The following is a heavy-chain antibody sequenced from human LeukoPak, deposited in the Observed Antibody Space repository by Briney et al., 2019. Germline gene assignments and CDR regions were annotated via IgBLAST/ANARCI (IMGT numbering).Heavy chain of an antibody. D-gene: IGHD4-17*01. Sequence: GGSLRLSCAASGFTVSSNYMSWVRQAPGKGLEWVSVIYSGGSTYYADSVKGRFTISRDNSKNTLYPQMSSLRAEDTAVYYCASTFYGDSPPYWGQGTLVTVSS. CDR3: ASTFYGDSPPY. V-gene: IGHV3-66*01. CDR1: GFTVSSNY. J-gene: IGHJ4*02. CDR2: IYSGGST.